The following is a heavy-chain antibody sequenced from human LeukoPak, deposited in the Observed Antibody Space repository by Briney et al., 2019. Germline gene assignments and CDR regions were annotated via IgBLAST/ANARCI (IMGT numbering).Heavy chain of an antibody. CDR1: GYTFTSYG. CDR3: ARDRIGDNYYDSSGYYYSDYYYGMDV. D-gene: IGHD3-22*01. CDR2: ISAYNGNT. J-gene: IGHJ6*02. Sequence: ASVKVSCKASGYTFTSYGISWVRRAPGQGLEWMGWISAYNGNTNYAQKLQGRVTMTTDTSTSTAYMELRSLRSDDTAVYYCARDRIGDNYYDSSGYYYSDYYYGMDVWGQGTTVTVSS. V-gene: IGHV1-18*01.